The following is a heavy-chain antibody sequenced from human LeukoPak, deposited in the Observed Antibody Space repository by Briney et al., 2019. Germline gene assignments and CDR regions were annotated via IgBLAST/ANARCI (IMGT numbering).Heavy chain of an antibody. CDR2: IFYSGST. D-gene: IGHD3-3*01. CDR1: GGSISGSY. Sequence: SETLSLTCTVSGGSISGSYWSWIRQPPGKGLEWIGYIFYSGSTNYNPSLKSRVTISVDTSKNQFSLKLSSVTAADTAVYYCARHGSGYYFFDYWGQGTLVTVSS. J-gene: IGHJ4*02. V-gene: IGHV4-59*08. CDR3: ARHGSGYYFFDY.